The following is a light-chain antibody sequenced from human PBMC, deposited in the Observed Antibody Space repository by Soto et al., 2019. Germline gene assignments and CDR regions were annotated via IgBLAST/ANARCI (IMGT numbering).Light chain of an antibody. CDR3: AAGDDSLGAYV. CDR1: SSNNENNY. CDR2: SNN. Sequence: QSVLTQPPSASATPGQSIAISCSGSSSNNENNYVYWYQQLPGTAPKLLIHSNNQRPSGVPDRCSGSKSGTSASLAISGLRSEDEADYYCAAGDDSLGAYVFGAGTKGTV. V-gene: IGLV1-47*02. J-gene: IGLJ1*01.